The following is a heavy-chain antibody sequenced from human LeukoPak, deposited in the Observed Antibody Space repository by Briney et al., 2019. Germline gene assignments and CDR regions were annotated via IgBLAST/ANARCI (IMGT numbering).Heavy chain of an antibody. CDR1: GFTFSSYA. CDR2: ISGRGGST. J-gene: IGHJ4*02. Sequence: GASLRLSCAASGFTFSSYAMSWVRQAPGKGLEWVSAISGRGGSTYYADSVKGRFTISRDNSKNTLYLQMNSLRAEDTAVYYCAKGSSYDYVWGSYRLPFDYWGQGTLVTVSS. D-gene: IGHD3-16*02. V-gene: IGHV3-23*01. CDR3: AKGSSYDYVWGSYRLPFDY.